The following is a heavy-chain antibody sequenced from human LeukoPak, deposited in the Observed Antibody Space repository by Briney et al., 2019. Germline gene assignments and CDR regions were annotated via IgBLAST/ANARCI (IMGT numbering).Heavy chain of an antibody. Sequence: ASVKVSCKASGYTFTSNVIHWVRRAPGQRLEWMGWINADNGDTKYSQKFQGRVTIARDTSASTAYMELSSLRFEDTAVYYCARVYCSGGACNRYFFDFWGQGTLVTVSS. D-gene: IGHD2-15*01. CDR1: GYTFTSNV. J-gene: IGHJ4*02. CDR3: ARVYCSGGACNRYFFDF. CDR2: INADNGDT. V-gene: IGHV1-3*01.